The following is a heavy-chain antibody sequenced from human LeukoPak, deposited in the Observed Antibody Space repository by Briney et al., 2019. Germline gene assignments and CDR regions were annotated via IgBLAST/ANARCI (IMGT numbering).Heavy chain of an antibody. V-gene: IGHV3-33*06. J-gene: IGHJ6*04. D-gene: IGHD2-15*01. Sequence: SGGSLRLSCAASGFTFSSYGMHWVRQAPGKGLEWVAVIWYDGSNKYYADSVKGRFTISRDNSKNTLYLQMNSLRTEDTAVYYCAKDPARYCSGGSCYGTDVWGKGTTVTVSS. CDR1: GFTFSSYG. CDR3: AKDPARYCSGGSCYGTDV. CDR2: IWYDGSNK.